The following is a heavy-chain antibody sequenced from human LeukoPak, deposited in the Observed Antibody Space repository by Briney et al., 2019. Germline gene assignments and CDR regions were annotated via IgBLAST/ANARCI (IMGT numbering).Heavy chain of an antibody. D-gene: IGHD6-6*01. J-gene: IGHJ4*02. CDR3: TTDRGIADRPLFDF. V-gene: IGHV3-15*01. CDR1: GISFNTAW. CDR2: RKRIKDGGTT. Sequence: GGSLRLSCAASGISFNTAWMSRVRQAPGKGLERVGRRKRIKDGGTTDYTAPVMGRFTISRDASKTTLYLQMNSLKIEYTAVYYCTTDRGIADRPLFDFWGQGTLVRVSS.